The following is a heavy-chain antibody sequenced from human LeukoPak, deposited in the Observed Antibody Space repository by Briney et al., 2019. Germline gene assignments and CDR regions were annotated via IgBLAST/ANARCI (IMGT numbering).Heavy chain of an antibody. CDR3: ARVDPDSSSTLEVFDY. CDR1: GDSTSSYY. D-gene: IGHD6-6*01. V-gene: IGHV4-59*01. Sequence: PSETLSLTCTVSGDSTSSYYWNWIRQPPGKGLEWIGYIFYTGSTKYNPSLKSRVTMSVDTSKNQFSLRLSSVTAADTAMYYCARVDPDSSSTLEVFDYWGQGTLVTVSS. CDR2: IFYTGST. J-gene: IGHJ4*02.